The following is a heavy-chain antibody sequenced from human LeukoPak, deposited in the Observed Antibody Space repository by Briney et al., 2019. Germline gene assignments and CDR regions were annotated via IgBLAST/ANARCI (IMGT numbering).Heavy chain of an antibody. CDR3: ARDLGSGSYDY. D-gene: IGHD3-10*01. Sequence: PGGSLRLSCAASGFTFSSYSMNWVRQAPGKGLEWVSSISTSSIYIYYADSVKGRFTISRDNAKNSLYLQMNSLRAEDTAVYYCARDLGSGSYDYWGQGTLVTVSS. CDR2: ISTSSIYI. CDR1: GFTFSSYS. V-gene: IGHV3-21*01. J-gene: IGHJ4*02.